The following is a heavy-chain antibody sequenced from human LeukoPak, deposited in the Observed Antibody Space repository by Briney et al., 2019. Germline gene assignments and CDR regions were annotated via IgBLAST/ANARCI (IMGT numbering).Heavy chain of an antibody. Sequence: GASVKLSCKASGGTFSSYTISWVRQAPGQGLEWVGGIIPILGITNYAEKSEGRVTIIAEKYTSTAYMELSSLRSDDTAVYYCARDPYCSSTRYFISRDWGQGTLVTVSS. CDR2: IIPILGIT. V-gene: IGHV1-69*10. J-gene: IGHJ4*02. CDR1: GGTFSSYT. CDR3: ARDPYCSSTRYFISRD. D-gene: IGHD2-2*01.